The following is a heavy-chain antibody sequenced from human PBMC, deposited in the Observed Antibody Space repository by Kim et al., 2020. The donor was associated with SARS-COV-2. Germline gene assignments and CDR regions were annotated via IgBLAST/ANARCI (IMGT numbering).Heavy chain of an antibody. Sequence: SETLSLTCTVSGGSISSGDYYWSWIRQPPGKGLEWIGYIYYSGSTYYNPSLKSRVTISVDTSKNQFSLKLSSVTAADTAVYYCASLTYDSSGYYGHNYWGQGTLVTVSS. D-gene: IGHD3-22*01. J-gene: IGHJ4*02. CDR1: GGSISSGDYY. CDR2: IYYSGST. V-gene: IGHV4-30-4*01. CDR3: ASLTYDSSGYYGHNY.